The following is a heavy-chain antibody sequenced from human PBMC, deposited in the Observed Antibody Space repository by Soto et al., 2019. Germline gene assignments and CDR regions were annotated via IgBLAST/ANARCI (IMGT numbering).Heavy chain of an antibody. CDR3: ARDQNDILTGSDAFDI. CDR1: GGTFSSYA. V-gene: IGHV1-69*13. Sequence: ASVKVSCKASGGTFSSYAISWVRRAPGQGLEWMGGIIPIFGTANYAQKFQGRVTITADESTSTAYMELSSLRSEDTAVYYCARDQNDILTGSDAFDIWGQGTMVTVSS. J-gene: IGHJ3*02. D-gene: IGHD3-9*01. CDR2: IIPIFGTA.